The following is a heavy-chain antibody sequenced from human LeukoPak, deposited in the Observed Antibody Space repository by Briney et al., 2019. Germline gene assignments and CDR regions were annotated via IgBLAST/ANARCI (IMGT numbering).Heavy chain of an antibody. CDR3: AKCERVPAAYYYYYYMDV. V-gene: IGHV3-30*02. CDR2: IRYDGSNK. CDR1: GFTFSSYG. Sequence: PGGSLRPSCAASGFTFSSYGMHWVRQAPGKGLEWVAFIRYDGSNKYYADSVKGRFTISRDNSKNTLYLQMNSLRAEDTAVYYCAKCERVPAAYYYYYYMDVWGKGTTVTVSS. J-gene: IGHJ6*03. D-gene: IGHD2-2*01.